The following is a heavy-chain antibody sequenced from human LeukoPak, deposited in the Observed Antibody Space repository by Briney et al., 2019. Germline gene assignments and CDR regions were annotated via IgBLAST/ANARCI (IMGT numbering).Heavy chain of an antibody. CDR2: IIPIFGTA. J-gene: IGHJ4*02. CDR3: ARGAVVGHNYFDY. Sequence: SVKVSCKASGGTFSSYAISWVRQAPRQGLEWMGGIIPIFGTANYAQKFQGRATITTDESTSTAYMELSSLRSEDTAVYYCARGAVVGHNYFDYWGQGTPVTVSS. V-gene: IGHV1-69*05. D-gene: IGHD2-15*01. CDR1: GGTFSSYA.